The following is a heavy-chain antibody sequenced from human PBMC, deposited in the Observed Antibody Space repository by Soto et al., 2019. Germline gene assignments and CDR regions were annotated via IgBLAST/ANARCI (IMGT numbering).Heavy chain of an antibody. CDR1: GFTFSSYS. Sequence: PGGSLRLSCAASGFTFSSYSMNWVRQAPGKGLEWVSSISSSSSYIYYADSVKGRFTISRDNAKNSLYLQMNSLRAEDTAVYYCASPYDSSGKHAFDIWGQGTMVTVSS. V-gene: IGHV3-21*01. D-gene: IGHD3-22*01. CDR2: ISSSSSYI. CDR3: ASPYDSSGKHAFDI. J-gene: IGHJ3*02.